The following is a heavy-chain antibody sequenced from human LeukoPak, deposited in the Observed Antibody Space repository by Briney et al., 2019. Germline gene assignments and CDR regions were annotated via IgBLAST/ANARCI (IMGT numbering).Heavy chain of an antibody. Sequence: GGSLRLSCAASGFTFSSYSMNWVRQAPGKGLEWVPSISGSSTYIYDTDSVKGRFSISRDNTKNSLYLQMNSLRVEDTALYYCARGVGATDFDYWGQGTLVTVSS. CDR1: GFTFSSYS. V-gene: IGHV3-21*01. CDR2: ISGSSTYI. D-gene: IGHD1-26*01. J-gene: IGHJ4*02. CDR3: ARGVGATDFDY.